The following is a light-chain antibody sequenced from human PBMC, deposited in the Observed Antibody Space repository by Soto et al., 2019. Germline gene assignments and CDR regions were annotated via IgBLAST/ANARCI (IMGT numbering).Light chain of an antibody. V-gene: IGKV3-15*01. CDR2: GAS. CDR3: QQYNNWPSWT. J-gene: IGKJ1*01. Sequence: EIVMTQSPATLSVSPGERTTLSCRASLSASSDLAWYPQKPGQAPRLLIYGASTRATGIPGRFSGSGSGTEFTLTISRLQSEDFAVYYCQQYNNWPSWTFGHGITLDIK. CDR1: LSASSD.